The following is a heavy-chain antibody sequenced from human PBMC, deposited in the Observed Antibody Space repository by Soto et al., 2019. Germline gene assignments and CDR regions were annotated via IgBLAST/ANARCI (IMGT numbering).Heavy chain of an antibody. Sequence: IRQPPGKALEWLALIYWDDDKRYSPSLKSRLTITKGTSKNQVVLTMTNMDPVDSGTYYCAHRRSSSWDFDYWGQGTLVTVSS. J-gene: IGHJ4*02. V-gene: IGHV2-5*02. CDR2: IYWDDDK. CDR3: AHRRSSSWDFDY. D-gene: IGHD6-13*01.